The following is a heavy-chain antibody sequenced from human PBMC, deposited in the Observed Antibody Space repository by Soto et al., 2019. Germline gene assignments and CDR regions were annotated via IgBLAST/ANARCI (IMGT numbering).Heavy chain of an antibody. D-gene: IGHD3-3*01. Sequence: SVEVSFKASGYTFTSYGITWVRQAPGQGLEWMGWISVYNGNTNYAQKFQGRVTMTTDTSTSTAYLELRSLRSDDTAVYYCARDRYDFWSGYSIDSWGQGTLVTVSS. V-gene: IGHV1-18*01. CDR3: ARDRYDFWSGYSIDS. CDR2: ISVYNGNT. CDR1: GYTFTSYG. J-gene: IGHJ4*02.